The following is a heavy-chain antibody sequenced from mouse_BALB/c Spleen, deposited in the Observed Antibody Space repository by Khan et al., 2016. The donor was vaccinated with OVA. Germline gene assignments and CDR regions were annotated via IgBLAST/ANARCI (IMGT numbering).Heavy chain of an antibody. Sequence: QVQLKESGAELVKPGASVKMSCKASGYTFTSYTMHWVKQRPGQGLEWIGYINPSSGYTTYNQKFKDKATLPADKSSSTAYMQLRSLTSEDSAVYYCARKSTRASYWGQGTTLTVSS. CDR3: ARKSTRASY. CDR2: INPSSGYT. J-gene: IGHJ2*01. V-gene: IGHV1-4*01. CDR1: GYTFTSYT. D-gene: IGHD3-1*01.